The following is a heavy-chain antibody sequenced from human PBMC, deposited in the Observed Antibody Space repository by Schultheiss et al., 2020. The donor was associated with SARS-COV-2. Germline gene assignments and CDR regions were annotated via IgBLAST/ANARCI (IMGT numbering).Heavy chain of an antibody. D-gene: IGHD6-6*01. V-gene: IGHV3-48*04. J-gene: IGHJ6*03. CDR3: ARGGQGQLVRWRGYYYMDV. Sequence: AGSLRLSCAASGFTFSSYSMNWVRQAPGKGLEWVSYITYSSSTIYYADSVKGRFTISRDNAKNSLYLQMNSLRAEDTAVYYCARGGQGQLVRWRGYYYMDVWGKGTTVTVSS. CDR1: GFTFSSYS. CDR2: ITYSSSTI.